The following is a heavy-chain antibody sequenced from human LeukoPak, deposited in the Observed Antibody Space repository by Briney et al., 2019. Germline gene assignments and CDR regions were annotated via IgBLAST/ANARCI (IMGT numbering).Heavy chain of an antibody. CDR3: ARLRGEAGTHLSYDY. Sequence: GGSLRLSCAASGVTVSSNYMTWVRQAPGKGLEWVSVIYSGGSSFYADSVKGRFTISRDNSKNTPYLQMNSLRVEDTAVYYCARLRGEAGTHLSYDYWGQGTLVTVSS. CDR1: GVTVSSNY. CDR2: IYSGGSS. V-gene: IGHV3-66*04. D-gene: IGHD1-1*01. J-gene: IGHJ4*02.